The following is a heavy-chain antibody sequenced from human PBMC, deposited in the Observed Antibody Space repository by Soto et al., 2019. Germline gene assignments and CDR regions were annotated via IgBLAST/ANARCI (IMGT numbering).Heavy chain of an antibody. CDR2: ISSSGNYI. J-gene: IGHJ4*02. CDR1: GFTFSSYS. Sequence: LRLSCAASGFTFSSYSMNWVRQAPGKGLEWVSSISSSGNYIYYADSVKGRFTISRDNAKNSLYLQMNSLRAEDTAVYYCANGYGSTIWGQGTLVTVSS. D-gene: IGHD3-10*01. CDR3: ANGYGSTI. V-gene: IGHV3-21*01.